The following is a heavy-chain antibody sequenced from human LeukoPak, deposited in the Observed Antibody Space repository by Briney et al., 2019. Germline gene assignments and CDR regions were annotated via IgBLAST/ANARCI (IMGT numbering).Heavy chain of an antibody. J-gene: IGHJ6*03. CDR2: IYYSGST. D-gene: IGHD3-9*01. CDR1: GGSISSSSYY. V-gene: IGHV4-39*01. Sequence: PSETLSLTCTVSGGSISSSSYYWGWIRQPPGKGLEWIGSIYYSGSTYYNPSLKSRVTISVDTSKNQFSLKLSSVTAADTAVYYCARHAQLYYDILTGYRYYYYMDVWGKGTTVTISS. CDR3: ARHAQLYYDILTGYRYYYYMDV.